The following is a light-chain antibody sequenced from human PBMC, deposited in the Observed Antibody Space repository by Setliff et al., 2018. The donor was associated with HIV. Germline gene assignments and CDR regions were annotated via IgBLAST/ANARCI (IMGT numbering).Light chain of an antibody. CDR3: CSYAGTTPYV. J-gene: IGLJ1*01. Sequence: QSALTQPRSVSGSPGQSVTISCTGTSSDVGLYNFVSWYQQHPGSAPKLLIFDVTKRPSGVPDRFGGSKSGNTASLIISGLQTEDEADYYCCSYAGTTPYVFGTGTKATVL. CDR1: SSDVGLYNF. V-gene: IGLV2-11*01. CDR2: DVT.